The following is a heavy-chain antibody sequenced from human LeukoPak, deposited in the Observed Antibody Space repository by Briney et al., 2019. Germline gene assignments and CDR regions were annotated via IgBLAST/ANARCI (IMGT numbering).Heavy chain of an antibody. CDR1: GFSFNNYR. D-gene: IGHD3-22*01. J-gene: IGHJ5*02. CDR3: AKDEYYYDSSGATRFDP. V-gene: IGHV3-7*03. Sequence: GGSLRLSCVASGFSFNNYRMSWVRQALGKGLEWVANIKQDGSEKYYVDSVKGRFTISRDNAKNTLYLQMNSLRAEDTAVYYCAKDEYYYDSSGATRFDPWGQGTLVTVSS. CDR2: IKQDGSEK.